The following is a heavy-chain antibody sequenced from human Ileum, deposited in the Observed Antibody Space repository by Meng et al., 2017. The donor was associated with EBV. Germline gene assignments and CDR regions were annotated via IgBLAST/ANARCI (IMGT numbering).Heavy chain of an antibody. CDR1: GGSITSYSYY. D-gene: IGHD2-21*02. V-gene: IGHV4-39*01. CDR3: ARRDTAWFDP. CDR2: IYHTGST. Sequence: QLHLQESHPGLCKPSDTPSLTCSVSGGSITSYSYYWGWIRQPPGKGLEWIATIYHTGSTYYNPSLKSRVTISVDTSKNEFSLKVTSVTAADTALYYCARRDTAWFDPWGRGTLVTVSS. J-gene: IGHJ5*02.